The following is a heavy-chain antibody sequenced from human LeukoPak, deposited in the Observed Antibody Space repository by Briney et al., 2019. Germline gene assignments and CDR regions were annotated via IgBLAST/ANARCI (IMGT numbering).Heavy chain of an antibody. D-gene: IGHD6-6*01. V-gene: IGHV1-69*13. CDR3: ASSSSIAARPAGGYY. CDR2: IIPIFGTA. Sequence: SVKVSCKASGGTFSSYAISWVRQAPGQGLEWMGGIIPIFGTANYAQKFQGRVTITADESTSTAYMELSSLRSEDTAVYYCASSSSIAARPAGGYYWGQGTLVTVSS. J-gene: IGHJ4*02. CDR1: GGTFSSYA.